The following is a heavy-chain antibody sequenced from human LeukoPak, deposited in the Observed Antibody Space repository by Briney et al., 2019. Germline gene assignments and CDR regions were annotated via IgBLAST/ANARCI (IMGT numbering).Heavy chain of an antibody. Sequence: GESLRSPCKGSGYSITTYWYSWWRQMPGKGLQWMGRIDPSDAYTNYSPSFQGHVTISADKSISTAYLQWSSLKASDTAMYYCARVGIAVAGIDYWGQGTLVTVSS. CDR2: IDPSDAYT. D-gene: IGHD6-19*01. J-gene: IGHJ4*02. CDR3: ARVGIAVAGIDY. V-gene: IGHV5-10-1*01. CDR1: GYSITTYW.